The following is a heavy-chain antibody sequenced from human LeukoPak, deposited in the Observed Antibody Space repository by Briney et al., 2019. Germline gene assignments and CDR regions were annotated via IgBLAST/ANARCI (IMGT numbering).Heavy chain of an antibody. Sequence: ASVKVSCKASGYTFTGYYMHWVRQAPGQGLEWMGWINPNSGGTNYAQKFQGRVTMTRDTSISTAYMELSRLRSDDTAMYYCARWGAGDYDNHPFDYWGQGTLVTVSS. CDR2: INPNSGGT. CDR3: ARWGAGDYDNHPFDY. D-gene: IGHD4-17*01. CDR1: GYTFTGYY. V-gene: IGHV1-2*02. J-gene: IGHJ4*02.